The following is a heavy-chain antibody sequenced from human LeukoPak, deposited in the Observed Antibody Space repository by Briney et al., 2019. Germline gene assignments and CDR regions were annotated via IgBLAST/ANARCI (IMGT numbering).Heavy chain of an antibody. J-gene: IGHJ4*02. CDR3: AKDRGSSSWHFDY. CDR2: ISYDGSNK. Sequence: GGSLRLSCAASGFTFSSYGMHWVRQAPGKGLEWVAVISYDGSNKYYADSVKGRFTISRDNSKNTLYLQMNSLRAEDTAVYYCAKDRGSSSWHFDYWGQGTLVTVSS. V-gene: IGHV3-30*18. D-gene: IGHD6-13*01. CDR1: GFTFSSYG.